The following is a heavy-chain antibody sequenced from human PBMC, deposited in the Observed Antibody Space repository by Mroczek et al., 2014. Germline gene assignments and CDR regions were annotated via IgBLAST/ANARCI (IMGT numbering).Heavy chain of an antibody. J-gene: IGHJ6*03. CDR3: ASPNRVRQLPDYYYYYMDV. Sequence: QVQLVQSGAEVKKPGSSVKVSCKASGGTFSSYAISWVRQAPGQGLEWMGGIIPIFGTANYAQKFQGRVTITADESTSTAYMELSSLRSEDTAVYYCASPNRVRQLPDYYYYYMDVWGKGTTVTVSS. V-gene: IGHV1-69*01. CDR1: GGTFSSYA. D-gene: IGHD2-2*01. CDR2: IIPIFGTA.